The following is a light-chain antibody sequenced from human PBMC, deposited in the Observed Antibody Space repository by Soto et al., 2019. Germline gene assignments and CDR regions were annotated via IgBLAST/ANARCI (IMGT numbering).Light chain of an antibody. V-gene: IGKV3-20*01. J-gene: IGKJ1*01. Sequence: EHVCNAALWTPSLPPRASAPPSFRASQSVSNNYLAWYQQKPGQAPRLLIYGASNRATGIPDRFSGSGSGTDFTLNISRLEPEDFAVYYCQQYGSSGTFGQGTRWIS. CDR1: QSVSNNY. CDR2: GAS. CDR3: QQYGSSGT.